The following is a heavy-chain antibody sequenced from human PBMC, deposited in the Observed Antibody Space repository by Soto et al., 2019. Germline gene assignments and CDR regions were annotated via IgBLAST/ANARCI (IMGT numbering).Heavy chain of an antibody. Sequence: PGVSLRLSCAASGFTFSDYAMSCVRQAPGKGLEWVSTLSGSSINKYDAVFVKGRFTISRDNSKNMLFVQMYNLKVEVTAIYYCAKELVGSLNYGMDVWGQGTAVTVPS. J-gene: IGHJ6*02. CDR3: AKELVGSLNYGMDV. V-gene: IGHV3-23*01. D-gene: IGHD2-15*01. CDR1: GFTFSDYA. CDR2: LSGSSINK.